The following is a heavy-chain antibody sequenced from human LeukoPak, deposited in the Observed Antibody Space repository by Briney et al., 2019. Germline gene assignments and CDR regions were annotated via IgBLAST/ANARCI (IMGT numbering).Heavy chain of an antibody. Sequence: SETLSLTCGVNGGTFSGYHWSWIRQPPGKGLEWIGEISHSGNTEYNPSLKSRVTISVDTSNNQFSLRLTSVTAADTAVYYCATSSWNGGGGFDPWGQGTLVTVSS. CDR1: GGTFSGYH. V-gene: IGHV4-34*08. D-gene: IGHD3-16*01. J-gene: IGHJ5*02. CDR3: ATSSWNGGGGFDP. CDR2: ISHSGNT.